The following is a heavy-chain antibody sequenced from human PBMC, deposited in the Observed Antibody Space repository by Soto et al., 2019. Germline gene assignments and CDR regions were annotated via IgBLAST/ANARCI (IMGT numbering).Heavy chain of an antibody. CDR3: ARAHPNYYGSGSQGLNY. D-gene: IGHD3-10*01. CDR1: GFTVSSNY. J-gene: IGHJ4*02. Sequence: PGGSLRLSCAASGFTVSSNYMSWVRQAPGKGLEWASVIYSGGSTYYADSVKGRFTISRHNSKNTLYLQMNSLRAEDTAVYYCARAHPNYYGSGSQGLNYWGQGTLVTSPQ. CDR2: IYSGGST. V-gene: IGHV3-53*04.